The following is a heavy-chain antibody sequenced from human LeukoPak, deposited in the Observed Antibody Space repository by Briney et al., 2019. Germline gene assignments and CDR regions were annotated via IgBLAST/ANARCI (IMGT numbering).Heavy chain of an antibody. Sequence: TSETLCLTCTVSGGSVSSGSYYWSWIRQPPGKGLEWIGYIYYSGSTNYNPSLKSRVTISVDTSKNQFSLKLSSVTAADTAVYYCARLTKSSAFDIWGQGTLVTVSS. J-gene: IGHJ3*02. D-gene: IGHD1-1*01. CDR3: ARLTKSSAFDI. V-gene: IGHV4-61*01. CDR1: GGSVSSGSYY. CDR2: IYYSGST.